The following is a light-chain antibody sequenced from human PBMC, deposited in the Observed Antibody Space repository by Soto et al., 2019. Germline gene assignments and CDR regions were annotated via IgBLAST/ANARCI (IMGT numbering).Light chain of an antibody. V-gene: IGKV1-5*01. Sequence: DIHMTQSPSSLSASVGDRATITCRASQSISSWLAWYQQKPGKGPKLLIYDASSLESGVPSRFSGSGSGTEFTLTISSLQPDDFATYYCQHYNSYSEAFGQGTKVDIK. CDR3: QHYNSYSEA. CDR2: DAS. CDR1: QSISSW. J-gene: IGKJ1*01.